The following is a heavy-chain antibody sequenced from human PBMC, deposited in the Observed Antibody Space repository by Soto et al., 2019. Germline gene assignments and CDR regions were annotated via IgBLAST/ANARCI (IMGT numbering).Heavy chain of an antibody. J-gene: IGHJ4*02. CDR3: ARGGTTVTDF. D-gene: IGHD4-17*01. CDR1: GFTFNDYY. V-gene: IGHV3-11*06. CDR2: ISSSSGYT. Sequence: QVQLVESGGGLVKPGGSLRLSCVASGFTFNDYYMCWIRQAPGKGLEWVSYISSSSGYTNYADSVKGRFTISRDNARNSLYLQMNSLRAEDTAVYYCARGGTTVTDFWGQGTLVTVSS.